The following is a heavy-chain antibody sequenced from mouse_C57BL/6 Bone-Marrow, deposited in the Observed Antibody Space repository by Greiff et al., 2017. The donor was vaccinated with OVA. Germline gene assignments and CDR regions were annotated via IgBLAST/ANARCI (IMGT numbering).Heavy chain of an antibody. J-gene: IGHJ2*01. D-gene: IGHD1-1*01. CDR2: IYPRSGNT. V-gene: IGHV1-81*01. CDR1: GYTFTSYG. Sequence: VQLVESGAELARPGASVKLSCKASGYTFTSYGISWVKQRTGQGLEWIGEIYPRSGNTYYNEKFKGKATLTADKSSSTAYMELRSLTSEDSAVYFCAREVLRYYFDYWGQGTTLTVSS. CDR3: AREVLRYYFDY.